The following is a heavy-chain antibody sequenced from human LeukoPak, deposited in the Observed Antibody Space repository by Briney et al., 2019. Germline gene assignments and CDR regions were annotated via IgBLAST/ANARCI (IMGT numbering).Heavy chain of an antibody. CDR1: GGSISSYY. D-gene: IGHD1-14*01. V-gene: IGHV4-59*01. CDR3: ARENRDLGSKIDR. Sequence: SETLSLTCTVSGGSISSYYWSWIRQPPGKGLEWIGYIYYSGSTNYNPSLKSRVTISVDTSKNQFSLKLSSVTAADTAVYYCARENRDLGSKIDRWGQGTTVTVSS. CDR2: IYYSGST. J-gene: IGHJ6*02.